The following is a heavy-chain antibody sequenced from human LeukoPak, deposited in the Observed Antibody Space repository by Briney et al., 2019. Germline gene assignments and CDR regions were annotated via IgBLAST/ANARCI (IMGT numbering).Heavy chain of an antibody. V-gene: IGHV3-23*01. CDR1: GFTFSTNA. J-gene: IGHJ4*02. D-gene: IGHD3-3*02. Sequence: GGSLRLSCAASGFTFSTNAMSWVRQAPGQGLEWVSSISGSGGASTYNADSGKGRFTISRDNSKNTVYLQMNSLRAEDTAIYYCATADSTLAFFDYWGQGTLVTVSS. CDR2: ISGSGGAST. CDR3: ATADSTLAFFDY.